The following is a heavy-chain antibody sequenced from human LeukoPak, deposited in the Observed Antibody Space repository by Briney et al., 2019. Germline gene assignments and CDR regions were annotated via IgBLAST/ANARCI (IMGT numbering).Heavy chain of an antibody. J-gene: IGHJ4*02. CDR3: ARSSAPPDY. D-gene: IGHD3-10*01. Sequence: GASVKVSCKASGYTFISYAMNWVRQAPGQGLEWMGWINTNTGNPTYAQGFTGRFVFSLDTSASTAYLQISSLKAGDTAVYYCARSSAPPDYWGQGTLVTVSS. V-gene: IGHV7-4-1*02. CDR2: INTNTGNP. CDR1: GYTFISYA.